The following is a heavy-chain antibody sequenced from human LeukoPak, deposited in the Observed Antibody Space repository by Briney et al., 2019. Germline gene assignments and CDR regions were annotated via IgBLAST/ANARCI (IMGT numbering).Heavy chain of an antibody. Sequence: SETLSLTCDVPGGSVTSTNWWTWVRPPPGKGLEWIGEVHLDGRTNYNPSLKSRLIMSVDLPENHISLKLTSVTAADTAVYYCARETLDENSAYYPYFDYWGQGTLVTVS. CDR2: VHLDGRT. D-gene: IGHD3-22*01. CDR3: ARETLDENSAYYPYFDY. CDR1: GGSVTSTNW. V-gene: IGHV4-4*02. J-gene: IGHJ4*02.